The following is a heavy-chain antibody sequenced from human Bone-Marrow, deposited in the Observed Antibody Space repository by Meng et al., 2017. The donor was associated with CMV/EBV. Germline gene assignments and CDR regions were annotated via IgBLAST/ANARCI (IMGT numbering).Heavy chain of an antibody. CDR2: MNPTSGNT. J-gene: IGHJ4*02. CDR3: ARETGSKDFDY. D-gene: IGHD1-1*01. CDR1: GYTFTSYG. Sequence: ASVKVSCKASGYTFTSYGINWVRQATGQGLEWMGWMNPTSGNTGYAQKFQGRVIMTRNTSISTAYMELSSLRSEDTAVYYCARETGSKDFDYWGQGTLVTFSS. V-gene: IGHV1-8*02.